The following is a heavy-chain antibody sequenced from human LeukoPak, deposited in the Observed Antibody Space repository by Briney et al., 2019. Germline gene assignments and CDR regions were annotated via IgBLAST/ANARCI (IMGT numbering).Heavy chain of an antibody. D-gene: IGHD6-6*01. J-gene: IGHJ4*02. Sequence: GGSLRLSCAASGFTFSSYSMNWVRQAPGKGLEWVSSISSSSSYIYYADSVKGRFTISRDNAKNSLYLQMNSLRAEDTAVYYCAKWADSSVDYWGQGTLVTVSS. V-gene: IGHV3-21*01. CDR3: AKWADSSVDY. CDR2: ISSSSSYI. CDR1: GFTFSSYS.